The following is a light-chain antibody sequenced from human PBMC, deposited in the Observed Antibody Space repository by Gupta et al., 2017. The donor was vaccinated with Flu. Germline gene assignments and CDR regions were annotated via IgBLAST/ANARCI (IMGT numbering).Light chain of an antibody. Sequence: GDRVTLTCRASQDISSYLAWYQQKPGKAPKLLIYAASSWQSGVPSRFSGSGSGTAFTLTIISLQPDDVATYYCQRYNSAPPAFGGGTKVELK. CDR1: QDISSY. V-gene: IGKV1-27*01. CDR2: AAS. J-gene: IGKJ4*01. CDR3: QRYNSAPPA.